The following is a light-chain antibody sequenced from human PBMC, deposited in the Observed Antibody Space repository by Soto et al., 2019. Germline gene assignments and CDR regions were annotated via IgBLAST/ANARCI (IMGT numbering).Light chain of an antibody. CDR1: SSDVGGYNY. J-gene: IGLJ1*01. V-gene: IGLV2-14*01. CDR3: SSYTSSSTLKV. Sequence: QSALTQPASVSGSPGQSITISCTGTSSDVGGYNYVSWYQQHPGKAPKRMIYDVSNRPSGVSNRFSGSKSGNTASLTISGLQAEDEADYYCSSYTSSSTLKVFGTGTKLTVL. CDR2: DVS.